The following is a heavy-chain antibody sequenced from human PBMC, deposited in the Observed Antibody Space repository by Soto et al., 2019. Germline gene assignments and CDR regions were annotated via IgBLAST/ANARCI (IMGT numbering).Heavy chain of an antibody. J-gene: IGHJ4*01. CDR2: INPSGGST. Sequence: ASVKVSCKASGYTFSTYYMHWVRQAPGQGYEWMGIINPSGGSTTYAQKFQGRVTMTRDTSTTTVYMELISLKSGDTAVYYCARYDYNVYYFDYWG. CDR1: GYTFSTYY. CDR3: ARYDYNVYYFDY. D-gene: IGHD4-4*01. V-gene: IGHV1-46*03.